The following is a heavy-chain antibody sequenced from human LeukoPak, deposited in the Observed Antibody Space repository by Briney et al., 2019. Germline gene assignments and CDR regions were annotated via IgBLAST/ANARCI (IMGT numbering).Heavy chain of an antibody. CDR2: XYYSGST. Sequence: SETLSLTCTVSGGSISSYYWSWIRQPPGKGLXXXXXXYYSGSTNYNPSLKSRVTISVDTSKNQFSLKLSSVTAADTAVYYCARSDPGGYTRGGFDYWGQGTLVTVSS. J-gene: IGHJ4*02. D-gene: IGHD3-10*01. CDR1: GGSISSYY. CDR3: ARSDPGGYTRGGFDY. V-gene: IGHV4-59*01.